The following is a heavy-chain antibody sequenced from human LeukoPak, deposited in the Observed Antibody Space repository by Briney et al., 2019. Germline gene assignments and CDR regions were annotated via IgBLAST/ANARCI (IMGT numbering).Heavy chain of an antibody. J-gene: IGHJ4*02. Sequence: PSETLSLTCAVSGFSISSGFFWGWIRQPPGKGLEWIGSIFHTGSTYYNPSLNSGVTISVDTSKNQLSLKLRSVTAADTAVYYCAGGPDYYGSGRALYFDYWGQGILVTVSS. CDR2: IFHTGST. D-gene: IGHD3-10*01. CDR3: AGGPDYYGSGRALYFDY. V-gene: IGHV4-38-2*01. CDR1: GFSISSGFF.